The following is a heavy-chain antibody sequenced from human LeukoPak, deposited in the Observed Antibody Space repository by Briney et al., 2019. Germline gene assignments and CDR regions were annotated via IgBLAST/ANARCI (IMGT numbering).Heavy chain of an antibody. J-gene: IGHJ4*02. Sequence: ASVKVSCKASGYTFTSYYMHWVRQAPGQGLEWMGWINPNSGGTNYAQKFQGRVTMTRDTSISTAYMELSRLRSDDMAVYYCARLKEVGATTKFDYWGQGTLVTVSS. CDR2: INPNSGGT. CDR3: ARLKEVGATTKFDY. V-gene: IGHV1-2*02. CDR1: GYTFTSYY. D-gene: IGHD1-26*01.